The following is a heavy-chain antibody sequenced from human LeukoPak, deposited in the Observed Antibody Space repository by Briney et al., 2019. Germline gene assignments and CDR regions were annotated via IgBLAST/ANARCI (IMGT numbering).Heavy chain of an antibody. D-gene: IGHD3-22*01. Sequence: SETLSLTCTVSGGSISSSSYYWGWIRQPPGKGLEWIGSIYYSGSTYYNPSLKSRVTISVDTSKNQFSLKLSSVTAADTAVYYCARPGDSSGYYDFYFDCWGQGTLVTVSS. CDR2: IYYSGST. CDR1: GGSISSSSYY. CDR3: ARPGDSSGYYDFYFDC. J-gene: IGHJ4*02. V-gene: IGHV4-39*01.